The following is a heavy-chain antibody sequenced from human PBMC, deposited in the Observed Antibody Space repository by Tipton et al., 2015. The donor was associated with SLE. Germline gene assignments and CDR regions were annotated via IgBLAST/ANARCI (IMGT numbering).Heavy chain of an antibody. CDR3: ARVQADAILTGYFFAY. V-gene: IGHV4-31*03. CDR1: GGSISSDGYS. Sequence: TLSLTCTVSGGSISSDGYSWSWIRQHPWKGLEWIGYIYYSGSTYYNPSLKSRVTISVDTSKNQLSLKLSSVTAADTAVYYCARVQADAILTGYFFAYWGQGTLVTAPS. CDR2: IYYSGST. J-gene: IGHJ4*02. D-gene: IGHD3-9*01.